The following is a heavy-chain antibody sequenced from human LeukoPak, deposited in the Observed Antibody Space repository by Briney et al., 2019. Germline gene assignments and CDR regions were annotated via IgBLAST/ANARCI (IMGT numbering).Heavy chain of an antibody. D-gene: IGHD6-19*01. CDR1: GGSISSGDYY. CDR2: IYYSGST. J-gene: IGHJ4*02. Sequence: SETLSLTCTVSGGSISSGDYYWSWIRQPPGKGLEWIGYIYYSGSTYYNPSLKSRVTISVDTSKQQFSLKLSSVTAADTAVYYCAREYILYRSGWFLDYWGQGTVATVSS. CDR3: AREYILYRSGWFLDY. V-gene: IGHV4-30-4*08.